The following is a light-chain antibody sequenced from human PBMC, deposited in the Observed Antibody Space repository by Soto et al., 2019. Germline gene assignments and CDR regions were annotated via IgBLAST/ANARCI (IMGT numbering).Light chain of an antibody. V-gene: IGKV2-30*01. CDR3: MQCTHCPRT. CDR1: QSLVSSDGNTY. J-gene: IGKJ4*01. CDR2: KVS. Sequence: DVVMPLSPLSLPVTLGQPASISCRSSQSLVSSDGNTYLNWFQQRPGRTPRRLIYKVSNRDTGVPDRCSGSGSGTDFTLKISRVEAEDFGVYYCMQCTHCPRTFGGGTKVEIK.